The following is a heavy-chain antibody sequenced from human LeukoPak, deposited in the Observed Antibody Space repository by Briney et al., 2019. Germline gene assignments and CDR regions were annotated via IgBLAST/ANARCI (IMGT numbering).Heavy chain of an antibody. D-gene: IGHD4-17*01. CDR3: ARQIYGDYAWGWYFDL. Sequence: SQTLSLTCTVSGDSVSSISYYWSWIRQHPGKGLEWIGCIYYSGGTYYNPSLKSRITISVDTSKNQFSLKLSSVTAADTAVYYCARQIYGDYAWGWYFDLWGRGTLVSVSS. V-gene: IGHV4-31*03. CDR2: IYYSGGT. J-gene: IGHJ2*01. CDR1: GDSVSSISYY.